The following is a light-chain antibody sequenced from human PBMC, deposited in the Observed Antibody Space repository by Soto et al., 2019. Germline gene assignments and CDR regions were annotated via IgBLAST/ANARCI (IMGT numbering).Light chain of an antibody. CDR1: QSVRGRS. J-gene: IGKJ3*01. V-gene: IGKV3-20*01. CDR3: QQYGSSTFT. Sequence: EIVLTQSPGTLSLSPGERATLSCRASQSVRGRSLAWYQQKPGQAPRLLISDASSRATGIPDRFSGSGSGTDFTLAINRLEPEEYAVYYCQQYGSSTFTFGPGTKVDVK. CDR2: DAS.